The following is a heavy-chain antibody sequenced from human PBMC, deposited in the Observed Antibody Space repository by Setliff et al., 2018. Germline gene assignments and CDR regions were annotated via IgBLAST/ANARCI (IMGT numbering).Heavy chain of an antibody. CDR2: IYPGDFRT. J-gene: IGHJ4*02. CDR3: ATRFFAGTSGVY. CDR1: GYSFSNYW. D-gene: IGHD1-26*01. Sequence: PGESLKISCQGYGYSFSNYWIGWVRQMPGKGLEWMGAIYPGDFRTRYNPSFQGQVTISVDKSIRTAYLQWNSLKASDTAMYYCATRFFAGTSGVYWGQGTLVTVSS. V-gene: IGHV5-51*01.